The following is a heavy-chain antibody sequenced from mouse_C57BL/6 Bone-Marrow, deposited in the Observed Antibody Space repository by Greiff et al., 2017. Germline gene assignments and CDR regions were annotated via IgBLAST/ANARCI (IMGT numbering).Heavy chain of an antibody. V-gene: IGHV5-9-1*02. Sequence: DVKLVESGAGLVKPGGSLKLSCAASGFTFSSYAMSWVRQTPEKRLEWVAYISSGGAYIYYAETVKGRFTISRDNARNTLYLQMSSLKSEDTAMDYCTRHVGSYYGDYWGQGTTLTVTS. CDR3: TRHVGSYYGDY. CDR2: ISSGGAYI. D-gene: IGHD1-1*01. CDR1: GFTFSSYA. J-gene: IGHJ2*01.